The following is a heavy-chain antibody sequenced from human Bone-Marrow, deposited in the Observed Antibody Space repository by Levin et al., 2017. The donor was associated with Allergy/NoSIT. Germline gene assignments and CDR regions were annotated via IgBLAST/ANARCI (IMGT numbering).Heavy chain of an antibody. D-gene: IGHD6-6*01. V-gene: IGHV3-43D*03. CDR3: AKDNNLYSSSSHYYYYGMDV. J-gene: IGHJ6*02. Sequence: LSFSSSFFPFSYSSLHWVRQAPGKGLEWVSLISWDGGSTYYADSVKGRFTISRDNSKNSLYLQMNSLRAEDTALYYCAKDNNLYSSSSHYYYYGMDVWGQGTTVTVSS. CDR2: ISWDGGST. CDR1: FFPFSYSS.